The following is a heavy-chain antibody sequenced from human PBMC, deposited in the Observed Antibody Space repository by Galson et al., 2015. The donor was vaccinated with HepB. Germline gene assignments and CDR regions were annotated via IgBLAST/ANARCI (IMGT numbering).Heavy chain of an antibody. CDR3: ARHPGYSGYASYYYFDY. J-gene: IGHJ4*02. Sequence: LSLTCAVYGGSFSGYYWSWIRQPPGKGLEWIGEINHSGSTYYNPSLKSRVTISVDTSKNQFSLKLSSVTAADTAVYYCARHPGYSGYASYYYFDYWGQGTLVTVSS. V-gene: IGHV4-34*01. CDR2: INHSGST. D-gene: IGHD5-12*01. CDR1: GGSFSGYY.